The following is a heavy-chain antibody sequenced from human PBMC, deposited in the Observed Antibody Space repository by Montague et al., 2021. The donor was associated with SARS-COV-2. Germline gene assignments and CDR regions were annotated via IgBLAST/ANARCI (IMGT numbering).Heavy chain of an antibody. V-gene: IGHV4-61*02. CDR2: IHSSLGT. CDR1: GGSIITGSNFY. J-gene: IGHJ5*02. D-gene: IGHD3-22*01. Sequence: TLSLTCAVSGGSIITGSNFYWGWIRQSAGKGLEWIGRIHSSLGTNYNPSLKSRLTMSVDSSANQFSLKLTSVTAADTAVYYCARDYYDSTGLNWFDPWGQGLLVTVSS. CDR3: ARDYYDSTGLNWFDP.